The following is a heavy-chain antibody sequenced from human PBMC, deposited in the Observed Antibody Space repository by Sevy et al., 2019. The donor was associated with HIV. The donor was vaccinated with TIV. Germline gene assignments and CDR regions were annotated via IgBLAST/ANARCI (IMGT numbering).Heavy chain of an antibody. CDR1: GGSISSDY. J-gene: IGHJ4*02. V-gene: IGHV4-59*03. CDR3: ARGSRSYYLAY. D-gene: IGHD1-26*01. Sequence: SETLSLTCTVSGGSISSDYWSWIRQPPGKGLEWIGYMYYSGSTNYNPSLKSRVTISVDTSKNQFSLKLSSVTAADTAVYYCARGSRSYYLAYWGQGTLVTVSS. CDR2: MYYSGST.